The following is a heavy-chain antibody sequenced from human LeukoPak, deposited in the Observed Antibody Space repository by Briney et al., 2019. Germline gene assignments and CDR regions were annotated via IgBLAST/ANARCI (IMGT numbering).Heavy chain of an antibody. V-gene: IGHV3-53*01. CDR3: AREGSGYDSHIPFDY. D-gene: IGHD5-12*01. CDR1: RFTVSSNY. CDR2: IYSGGST. Sequence: PGGSLRLSCAASRFTVSSNYMSWVRQAPGKGLEWVSVIYSGGSTYYADSVKGRFTISRDNSKNTLYLQMNSLRAEDTAVYYCAREGSGYDSHIPFDYWGQGTLVTVSS. J-gene: IGHJ4*02.